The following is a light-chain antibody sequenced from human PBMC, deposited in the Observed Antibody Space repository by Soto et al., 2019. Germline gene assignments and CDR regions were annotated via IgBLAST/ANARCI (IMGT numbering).Light chain of an antibody. V-gene: IGLV2-23*02. Sequence: QSALTQSASVSGSPGQSITISCTGTTIDVGTYNLVSWYQQHPGKAPKFIIYEVTKRPSGVSDRFSGSKSGNTASLTISGLQAEDEADYYCCSYAGSSIWVFGGGTKLTVL. CDR2: EVT. CDR3: CSYAGSSIWV. CDR1: TIDVGTYNL. J-gene: IGLJ3*02.